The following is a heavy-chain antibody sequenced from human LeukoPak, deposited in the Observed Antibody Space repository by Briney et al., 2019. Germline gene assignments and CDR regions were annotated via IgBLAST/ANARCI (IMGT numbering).Heavy chain of an antibody. CDR1: GFTFSSYS. CDR3: ARTRAPSNGRVLYYMDV. CDR2: IISISSHI. Sequence: GGSLRLSCAASGFTFSSYSMNWVRQAPGKGLEWVASIISISSHIYYADSVKGRFTISRDNAKNSLYLQMNSLRAEDTAMYYCARTRAPSNGRVLYYMDVWGKGTTVTVSS. D-gene: IGHD2-2*01. V-gene: IGHV3-21*01. J-gene: IGHJ6*03.